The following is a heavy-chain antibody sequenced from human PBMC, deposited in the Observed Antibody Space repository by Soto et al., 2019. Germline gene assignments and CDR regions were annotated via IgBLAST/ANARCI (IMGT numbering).Heavy chain of an antibody. CDR2: ITSSGST. Sequence: LSLTCAVFGGSFSDSYWSWIRQSPGKGLEWIGEITSSGSTYYNPSLKSRVTISGDTSKNQFSLEVKSVTAADTAVYYCARGRPAIATRWFDPWGQGTLVTVSS. D-gene: IGHD1-1*01. CDR3: ARGRPAIATRWFDP. CDR1: GGSFSDSY. V-gene: IGHV4-34*01. J-gene: IGHJ5*02.